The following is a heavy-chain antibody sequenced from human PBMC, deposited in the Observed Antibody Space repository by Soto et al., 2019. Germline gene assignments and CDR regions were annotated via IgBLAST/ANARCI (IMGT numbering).Heavy chain of an antibody. CDR3: ARDLYCSSTSCYAFDI. D-gene: IGHD2-2*01. J-gene: IGHJ3*02. CDR1: GYTFTGYY. Sequence: ASVKVSCKASGYTFTGYYMHWVRQAPGRGLEWMGWINPNSGGTNYAQKFQGRVTMTRDTSISTAYMELSRLRSDDTAVYYCARDLYCSSTSCYAFDIWGQGTMVTVSS. CDR2: INPNSGGT. V-gene: IGHV1-2*02.